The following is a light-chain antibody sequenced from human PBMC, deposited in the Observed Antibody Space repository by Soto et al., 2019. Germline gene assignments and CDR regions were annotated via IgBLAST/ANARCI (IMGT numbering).Light chain of an antibody. CDR2: GAS. CDR3: QQYYNWPAYT. Sequence: EVVLTQSPVTLSLSPGERATLSCRASQSFRGLLAWFQQKPGQTPRLLIFGASTRATGIPTRFTGSGSETEFTLTIDSLQSEDLAVYYCQQYYNWPAYTFGQGTKLEI. V-gene: IGKV3-15*01. J-gene: IGKJ2*01. CDR1: QSFRGL.